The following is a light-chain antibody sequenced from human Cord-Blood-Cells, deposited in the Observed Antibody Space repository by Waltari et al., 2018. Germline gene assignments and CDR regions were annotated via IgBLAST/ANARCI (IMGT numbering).Light chain of an antibody. CDR3: MQALQTPFT. J-gene: IGKJ3*01. V-gene: IGKV2-28*01. CDR2: LGS. Sequence: IVMTLSPLFLPVTPGEPASISCRSSQSLLHSNGYNYLDWYLQKPGQSPQLLIYLGSNRASGVPDRFSGSGSGTDFTLKISRVEAEDVGVYYCMQALQTPFTFGPGTKVDIK. CDR1: QSLLHSNGYNY.